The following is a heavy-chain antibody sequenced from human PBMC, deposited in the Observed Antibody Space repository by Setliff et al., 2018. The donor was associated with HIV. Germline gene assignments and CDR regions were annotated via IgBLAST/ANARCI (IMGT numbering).Heavy chain of an antibody. CDR1: GYTFTTYP. CDR3: ARDVGEQLDA. V-gene: IGHV1-46*01. J-gene: IGHJ6*04. Sequence: GASVKVSCKASGYTFTTYPMHWVRQAPGQGLEGMGVINTSGGSTWYAQKFQGRVTMTGDTSTKTLYMELSSLRSEDTAVYYCARDVGEQLDAWGKGTTVTVSS. CDR2: INTSGGST.